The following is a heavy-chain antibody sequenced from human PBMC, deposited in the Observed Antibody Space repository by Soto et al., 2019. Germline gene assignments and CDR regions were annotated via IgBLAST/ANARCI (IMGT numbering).Heavy chain of an antibody. Sequence: QVQLVESGGGVVQPGRSLRLSCAASGFTFSSYAMHWVRQAPGKGLEWVAVISYDGSNKYYADSVKGRFTISRDNSKNTLYLQMNSLRAEDTAVYYCARDLAYCGGDCYPLGAFDIWGQGTMVTVSS. CDR1: GFTFSSYA. D-gene: IGHD2-21*02. V-gene: IGHV3-30-3*01. CDR3: ARDLAYCGGDCYPLGAFDI. CDR2: ISYDGSNK. J-gene: IGHJ3*02.